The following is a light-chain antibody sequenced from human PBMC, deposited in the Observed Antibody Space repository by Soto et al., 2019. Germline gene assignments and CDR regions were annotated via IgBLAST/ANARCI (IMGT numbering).Light chain of an antibody. Sequence: EIVLTHSPGTLSVSPGERATLSFRPSQSVSSKLAWYQQKPGQAPRLLFYGASTGATGIPTRFSGSGSETEFTLSISSLQSEDFAVYYCQQYNNWPGTFGQGTKV. V-gene: IGKV3-15*01. J-gene: IGKJ1*01. CDR1: QSVSSK. CDR2: GAS. CDR3: QQYNNWPGT.